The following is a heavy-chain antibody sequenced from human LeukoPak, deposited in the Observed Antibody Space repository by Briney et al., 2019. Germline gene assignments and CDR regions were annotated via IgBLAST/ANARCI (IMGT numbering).Heavy chain of an antibody. Sequence: SVKVSCKASGFTFSNSAVQWVRQARGQRLEWIGWIVVDSGNTNYAQKFQERVTITRDMSTNTAFMELSGLRPEDTAVYYCSVHPGFSSWTAHRGILDYWGQGVLVTVSS. V-gene: IGHV1-58*01. CDR1: GFTFSNSA. CDR3: SVHPGFSSWTAHRGILDY. J-gene: IGHJ4*02. D-gene: IGHD6-13*01. CDR2: IVVDSGNT.